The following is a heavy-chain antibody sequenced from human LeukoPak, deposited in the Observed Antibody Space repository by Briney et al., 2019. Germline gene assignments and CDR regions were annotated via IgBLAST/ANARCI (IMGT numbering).Heavy chain of an antibody. V-gene: IGHV1-69*01. CDR1: GGTFSSYA. CDR3: TSSLPHEYFDWLNVFDY. CDR2: IILIFGTA. J-gene: IGHJ4*02. Sequence: GASVKVSCKASGGTFSSYAISWVRQAPGQGLEWMGGIILIFGTANYAQKFQGRVTITADESTSTAYMELSSLRSEDTAVYYCTSSLPHEYFDWLNVFDYWGQGTLVTVSS. D-gene: IGHD3-9*01.